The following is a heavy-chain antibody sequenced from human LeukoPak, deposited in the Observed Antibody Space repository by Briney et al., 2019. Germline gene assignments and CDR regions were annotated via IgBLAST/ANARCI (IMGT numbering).Heavy chain of an antibody. V-gene: IGHV4-39*01. Sequence: PSETLTLTCTVSGDSICTDSYFWGWVPQPPGQGLQLIGSIFYSGRTYYNPSLQTRLTISVDTSKNQLSLKLSSVTAADTAVYYCASQDTTMVSFDYWGQGTLVTVSS. CDR2: IFYSGRT. J-gene: IGHJ4*02. D-gene: IGHD5-18*01. CDR1: GDSICTDSYF. CDR3: ASQDTTMVSFDY.